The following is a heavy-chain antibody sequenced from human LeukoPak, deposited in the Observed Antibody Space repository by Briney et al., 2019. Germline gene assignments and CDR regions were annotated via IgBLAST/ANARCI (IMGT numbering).Heavy chain of an antibody. V-gene: IGHV3-64*01. Sequence: TGGSLRLSCVASGISFRSYAMHWVRQAPGKGLEHVSGISYNGSQTYYGNSVKDRFTISRDNAKNTVYLQMASLRVDDMAVYYCVRDRGGSGWYYFDYWGQGTLVTVSS. J-gene: IGHJ4*02. D-gene: IGHD6-19*01. CDR2: ISYNGSQT. CDR3: VRDRGGSGWYYFDY. CDR1: GISFRSYA.